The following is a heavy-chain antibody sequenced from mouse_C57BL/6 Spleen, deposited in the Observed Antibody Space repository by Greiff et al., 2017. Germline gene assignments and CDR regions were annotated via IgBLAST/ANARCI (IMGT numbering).Heavy chain of an antibody. D-gene: IGHD3-2*02. CDR1: GYTFTNYW. CDR3: ARGRGTAQATAWFAY. J-gene: IGHJ3*01. V-gene: IGHV1-63*01. Sequence: VKLQESGAELVRPGTSVKMSCKASGYTFTNYWIGWAKQRPGHGLEWIGDIYPGGGYTNYNEKFKGKATLTADKSSSTAYMQFSSLTSEDSAIYYCARGRGTAQATAWFAYWGQGTLVTVSA. CDR2: IYPGGGYT.